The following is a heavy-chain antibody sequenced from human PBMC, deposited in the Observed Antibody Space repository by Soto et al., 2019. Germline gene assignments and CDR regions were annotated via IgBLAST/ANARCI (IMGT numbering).Heavy chain of an antibody. V-gene: IGHV3-7*01. CDR2: IKQDGSEK. CDR1: GFSIGDYW. J-gene: IGHJ4*02. D-gene: IGHD2-2*01. CDR3: ARTVVVVVPDNFDH. Sequence: GGSLRLSCAASGFSIGDYWMSWVRQAPGKGLEWVANIKQDGSEKYYVDSVKGRFTISKDSAKNSLYLQMNSLRGEDTAVYYCARTVVVVVPDNFDHWGQGTLVTVSS.